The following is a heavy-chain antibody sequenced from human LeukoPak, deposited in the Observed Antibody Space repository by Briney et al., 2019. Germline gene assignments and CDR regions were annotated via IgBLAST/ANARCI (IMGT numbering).Heavy chain of an antibody. J-gene: IGHJ4*02. D-gene: IGHD3-16*02. CDR3: ARGHTITFGGVIVPLDY. CDR1: GFTFSSYA. CDR2: IYYSGST. Sequence: GSLRLSCAASGFTFSSYAMSWVRQPPGKGLEWIGYIYYSGSTNYNPSLRSRVTISVDTSKNQFSLNLTSVTAADTAVYYCARGHTITFGGVIVPLDYWGQGTLVTVSS. V-gene: IGHV4-59*01.